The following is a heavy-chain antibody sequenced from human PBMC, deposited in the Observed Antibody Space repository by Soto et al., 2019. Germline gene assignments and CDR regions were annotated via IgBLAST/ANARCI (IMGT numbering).Heavy chain of an antibody. Sequence: EVQLVESGGGLVQPGGSLRLSCAASEFTFSTYAMTWVRQAPGKGLEWVSYISRSSGTIYYADSVRGRFTISRENAKNSLYLQMHSLRDEDTAVYYCARAYDFGVIPPYWYFDLWGRGTLVTVSS. J-gene: IGHJ2*01. V-gene: IGHV3-48*02. CDR1: EFTFSTYA. D-gene: IGHD3-3*01. CDR2: ISRSSGTI. CDR3: ARAYDFGVIPPYWYFDL.